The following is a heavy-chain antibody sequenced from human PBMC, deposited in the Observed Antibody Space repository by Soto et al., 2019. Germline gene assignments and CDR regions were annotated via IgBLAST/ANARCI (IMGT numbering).Heavy chain of an antibody. Sequence: GESLRLSCAASGFTFSSYAMSWVRQAPGKGLEWVSAISGSGGSTYYADSVKGRFTISRDNSKNTLYLQMNSLRAEDTAVYYCAVVGYCSGGSCEPGWGQGTLVTVSS. CDR3: AVVGYCSGGSCEPG. V-gene: IGHV3-23*01. D-gene: IGHD2-15*01. CDR1: GFTFSSYA. CDR2: ISGSGGST. J-gene: IGHJ4*02.